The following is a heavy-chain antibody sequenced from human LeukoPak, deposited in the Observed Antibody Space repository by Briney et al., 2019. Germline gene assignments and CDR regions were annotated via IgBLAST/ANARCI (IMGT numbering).Heavy chain of an antibody. CDR3: AKTRNHAFDI. J-gene: IGHJ3*02. D-gene: IGHD1-14*01. CDR1: GYTFTSYG. CDR2: LSASDGNT. Sequence: ASVKVSCRASGYTFTSYGISWVRRAPGRGLEWMGWLSASDGNTNYAQKLQGRVTMTADTSTSTVYMELRSLRSDDTAVYYCAKTRNHAFDIWGQGTMVTVSS. V-gene: IGHV1-18*01.